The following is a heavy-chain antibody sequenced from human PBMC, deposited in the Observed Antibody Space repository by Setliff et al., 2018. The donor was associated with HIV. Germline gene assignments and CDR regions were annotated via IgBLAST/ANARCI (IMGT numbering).Heavy chain of an antibody. CDR2: IDHSGST. CDR1: GGSLSDSF. J-gene: IGHJ3*02. CDR3: ARGLHYHGSGSHRLGAFDI. Sequence: ASETLSLTCAVYGGSLSDSFWGWIRHPPGKGLEWIGEIDHSGSTNYNSSLESRVTTSRDMSKKQFSLKMTSVTAADAAVYFCARGLHYHGSGSHRLGAFDIWGRGTLVTVSS. D-gene: IGHD3-10*01. V-gene: IGHV4-34*01.